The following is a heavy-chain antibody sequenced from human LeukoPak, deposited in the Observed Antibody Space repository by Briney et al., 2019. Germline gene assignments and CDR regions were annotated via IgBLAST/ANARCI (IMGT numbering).Heavy chain of an antibody. CDR2: IYYSGST. Sequence: SETLSLTCTVSGGSISSYYWSWIRQPPGKGLEWIGYIYYSGSTNYNPSLKSRVTISVDTSKNQFSLKLSSVTAADTAVYYCARDRDYYDSSGQTNAYFDYWGQGTLVTVSS. D-gene: IGHD3-22*01. CDR3: ARDRDYYDSSGQTNAYFDY. CDR1: GGSISSYY. J-gene: IGHJ4*02. V-gene: IGHV4-59*12.